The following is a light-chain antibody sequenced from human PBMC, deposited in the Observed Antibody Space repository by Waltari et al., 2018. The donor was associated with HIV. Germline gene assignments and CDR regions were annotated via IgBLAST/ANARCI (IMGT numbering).Light chain of an antibody. J-gene: IGLJ2*01. CDR2: EVS. V-gene: IGLV2-14*01. CDR3: SSYTSSSVV. CDR1: SRDVGGYNY. Sequence: QSALTQPASVSGSPGPSITISCTGTSRDVGGYNYVSWYQQHPGKAPKLMIYEVSNRPSGVSNRVSGSKSGNTASLTISGLQAEDEADYYCSSYTSSSVVFGGGTKLTVL.